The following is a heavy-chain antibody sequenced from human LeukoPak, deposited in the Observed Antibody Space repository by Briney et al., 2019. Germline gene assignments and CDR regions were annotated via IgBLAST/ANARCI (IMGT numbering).Heavy chain of an antibody. Sequence: GESLKISCRGSGYSFTSYWIGWVRQMPGKGLEWVGIIYPGDSDTRYSPSFQGQVTISADKSISTAYLQWSSLKASDTAMYYCARSSAYDILTGYPDYWGQGTLVTVSS. CDR2: IYPGDSDT. CDR3: ARSSAYDILTGYPDY. D-gene: IGHD3-9*01. V-gene: IGHV5-51*01. CDR1: GYSFTSYW. J-gene: IGHJ4*02.